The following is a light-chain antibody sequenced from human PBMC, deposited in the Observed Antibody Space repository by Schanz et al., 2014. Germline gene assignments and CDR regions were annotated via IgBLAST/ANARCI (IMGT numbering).Light chain of an antibody. Sequence: QSVLTQPPSASGTPGQRATISCSGSTSNIGSHTVSWYQHLPGTAPKLLIYSDNQRPSGVPDRFSGSKSGTSASLAITGLQAEDEADFYCCSYAGSHNYVFGTGTKLTVL. CDR3: CSYAGSHNYV. CDR1: TSNIGSHT. V-gene: IGLV1-44*01. CDR2: SDN. J-gene: IGLJ1*01.